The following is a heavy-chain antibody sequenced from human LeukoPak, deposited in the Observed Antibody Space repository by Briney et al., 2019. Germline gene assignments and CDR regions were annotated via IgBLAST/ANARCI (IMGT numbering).Heavy chain of an antibody. D-gene: IGHD1-26*01. Sequence: GGSLRRSCAASGFTFSSYSMNWVRQAPGKGLEGVSFMSSSSSTIYYADDVKGRFTISRDNAKSSLYLQMNSLRAEDTAVYYCARDRGGSYSAIDYWGQGTLVTVSS. CDR2: MSSSSSTI. CDR3: ARDRGGSYSAIDY. CDR1: GFTFSSYS. V-gene: IGHV3-48*04. J-gene: IGHJ4*02.